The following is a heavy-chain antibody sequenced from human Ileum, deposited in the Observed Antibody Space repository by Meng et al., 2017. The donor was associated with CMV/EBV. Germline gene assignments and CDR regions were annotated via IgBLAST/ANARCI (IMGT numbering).Heavy chain of an antibody. CDR1: GCSISGSY. CDR3: ARGSSSWAFDY. Sequence: RLQDSGPGLVMPSVTSSPTGTVSGCSISGSYWTWIRQPARKGLAWIGRVYSSGSTDYNPSLQSRVTMSVDTSKNQFSLKLSSVTDADTAVYYCARGSSSWAFDYWGQGTLVTVSS. D-gene: IGHD2-2*01. V-gene: IGHV4-4*07. J-gene: IGHJ4*02. CDR2: VYSSGST.